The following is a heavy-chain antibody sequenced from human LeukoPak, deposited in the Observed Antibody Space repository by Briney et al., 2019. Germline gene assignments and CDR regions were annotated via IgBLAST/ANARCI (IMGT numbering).Heavy chain of an antibody. D-gene: IGHD3-10*01. V-gene: IGHV3-30*02. CDR1: GFTFSSYG. Sequence: GGSLRLSCAASGFTFSSYGMHWVRQAPGKGLEWVAFIRYDGSNKYYADSVKGRFTISRDNSKNTLYLQMNSLRAEDTAVYYCAKDSHSYYGSGRLDYWGQGTLVTVSS. CDR3: AKDSHSYYGSGRLDY. CDR2: IRYDGSNK. J-gene: IGHJ4*02.